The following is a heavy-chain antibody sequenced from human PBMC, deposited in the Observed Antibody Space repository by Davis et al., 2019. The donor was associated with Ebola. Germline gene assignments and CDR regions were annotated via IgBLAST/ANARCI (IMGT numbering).Heavy chain of an antibody. V-gene: IGHV3-30-3*01. CDR1: GFTFSSYA. CDR2: ISYDGSNK. CDR3: ARRGSMDV. D-gene: IGHD3-10*01. Sequence: GGSLRLSCAASGFTFSSYAMHWVRQAPGKGLEWVAVISYDGSNKYYADSVKGRFTISRDNSKNTLYLQMNSLRAEDTAVYYCARRGSMDVWGKGTMVTVSS. J-gene: IGHJ6*04.